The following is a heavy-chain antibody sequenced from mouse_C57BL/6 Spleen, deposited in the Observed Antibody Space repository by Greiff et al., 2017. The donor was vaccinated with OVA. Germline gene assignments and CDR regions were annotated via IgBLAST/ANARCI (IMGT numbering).Heavy chain of an antibody. CDR2: INPSTGGT. CDR3: ARSLYREGAMDY. D-gene: IGHD6-1*01. CDR1: GYSFTGYY. V-gene: IGHV1-42*01. J-gene: IGHJ4*01. Sequence: EVQLQQSGPELVKPGASVKISCKASGYSFTGYYMNWVKQSPEKSLEWIGEINPSTGGTTYNQKFKAKATLTVDKSSSTAYMQLKILTSEDSAVYYCARSLYREGAMDYWGQGTSVTVSS.